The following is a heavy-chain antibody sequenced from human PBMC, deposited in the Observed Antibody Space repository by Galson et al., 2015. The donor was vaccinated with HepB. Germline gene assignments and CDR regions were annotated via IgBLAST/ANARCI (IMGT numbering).Heavy chain of an antibody. D-gene: IGHD3-16*02. CDR1: GFTFSSYA. V-gene: IGHV3-23*01. CDR2: ISGSGGST. CDR3: AKVHARMITFGGVIVPHSYFDY. J-gene: IGHJ4*02. Sequence: SLRLSCAASGFTFSSYAMSWVRQAPGKGLEWVSAISGSGGSTYYADSVKGRFTISRDNSKNTLYLQMNSLRAEDTAVYYCAKVHARMITFGGVIVPHSYFDYWGQGTLVTVSS.